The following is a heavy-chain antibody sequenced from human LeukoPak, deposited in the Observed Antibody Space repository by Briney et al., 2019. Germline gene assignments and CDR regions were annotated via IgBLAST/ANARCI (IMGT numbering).Heavy chain of an antibody. J-gene: IGHJ4*02. Sequence: GGSLRLSCAASGFTFSSYSMNWVRQAPGKGLEWVSCISTSSSYIYYADSVKGRFTISRGNAKNSLYLQMNSLRAEDTAVYYCARDRSQQLVPFDYWGQGTLVTVSS. CDR1: GFTFSSYS. CDR3: ARDRSQQLVPFDY. CDR2: ISTSSSYI. V-gene: IGHV3-21*01. D-gene: IGHD6-6*01.